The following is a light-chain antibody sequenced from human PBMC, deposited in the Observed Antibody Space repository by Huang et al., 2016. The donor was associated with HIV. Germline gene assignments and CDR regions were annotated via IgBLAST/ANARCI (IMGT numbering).Light chain of an antibody. Sequence: IQMTQSPASLSAYVGDRVTISCQATQDIRNFLNWYQQKPGKAPTLLIYGASNLQAGFPSRFSVNGSGTDFSITISSLQSEDIATYYCQQYDNLYTFGQGTRLEIK. CDR3: QQYDNLYT. CDR1: QDIRNF. J-gene: IGKJ2*01. V-gene: IGKV1-33*01. CDR2: GAS.